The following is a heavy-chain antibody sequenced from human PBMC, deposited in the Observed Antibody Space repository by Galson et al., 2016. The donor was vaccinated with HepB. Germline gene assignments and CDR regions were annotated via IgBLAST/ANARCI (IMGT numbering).Heavy chain of an antibody. J-gene: IGHJ3*01. Sequence: LSLTCTVSGGSISSSSYYWGWIRQPPGKGLEWIGSIYYSGSTYYNPSLQSRVTISVDMSKNQFSLKLTSVSAADTAVYYCELRFLDYDAFDFWGQGTMVTFS. CDR2: IYYSGST. CDR1: GGSISSSSYY. D-gene: IGHD3-3*01. CDR3: ELRFLDYDAFDF. V-gene: IGHV4-39*07.